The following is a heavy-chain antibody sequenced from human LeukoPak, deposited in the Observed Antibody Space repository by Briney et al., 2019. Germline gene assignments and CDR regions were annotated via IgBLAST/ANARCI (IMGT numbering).Heavy chain of an antibody. J-gene: IGHJ4*02. V-gene: IGHV3-33*01. CDR2: IWYDGSNK. D-gene: IGHD3-9*01. CDR1: GFSFSSYG. Sequence: GGSLRLSCAASGFSFSSYGMHWVRQAPGKGLEWVAVIWYDGSNKYYADSVKGRFTISRDNSKNTLFLRMNSLRAEDTAVYYCARDRYDILTGYYMYFDYWGQGSLVTVSS. CDR3: ARDRYDILTGYYMYFDY.